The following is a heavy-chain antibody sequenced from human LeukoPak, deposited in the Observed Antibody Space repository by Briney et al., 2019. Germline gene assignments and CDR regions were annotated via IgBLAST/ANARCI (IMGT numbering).Heavy chain of an antibody. CDR1: GGTFSSYA. CDR2: IIPIFGTA. D-gene: IGHD5-24*01. CDR3: AREPKRWLQLGYFDY. Sequence: GASVKVSCKASGGTFSSYAISWLRQAPGQGLEWMGRIIPIFGTANYAQKFQGRVTITTDESTSTAYMELSSLRSEDTAVYYCAREPKRWLQLGYFDYWGQGTLVTVSS. J-gene: IGHJ4*02. V-gene: IGHV1-69*05.